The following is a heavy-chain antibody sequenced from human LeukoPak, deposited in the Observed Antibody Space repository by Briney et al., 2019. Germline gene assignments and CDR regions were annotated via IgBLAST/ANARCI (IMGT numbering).Heavy chain of an antibody. D-gene: IGHD3-10*01. CDR1: GFTFSSYA. V-gene: IGHV3-23*01. J-gene: IGHJ6*04. Sequence: SGGSLRLSCAASGFTFSSYAMSWVRQAPGKGLEWVSAISGSGGSTNYADSVKGRFTISRDNSKNTLYLQMNSLRAEDTAVYYCAKVHGSGSYEYYYYGMDVWGKGTTVTVSS. CDR3: AKVHGSGSYEYYYYGMDV. CDR2: ISGSGGST.